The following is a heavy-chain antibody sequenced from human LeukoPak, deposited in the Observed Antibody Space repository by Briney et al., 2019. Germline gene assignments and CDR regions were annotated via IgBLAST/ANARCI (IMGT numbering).Heavy chain of an antibody. CDR3: ARVGVEATATFDY. D-gene: IGHD1-26*01. CDR2: INANSGGT. Sequence: ASVKVSCKASGYTFIGYYMHWVRQAPGQGLEWMGWINANSGGTNYAQKFQGRVTMTRDTSISTAYMELSSLRSDDTAVYFYARVGVEATATFDYWGQGTLVTVSS. J-gene: IGHJ4*02. CDR1: GYTFIGYY. V-gene: IGHV1-2*02.